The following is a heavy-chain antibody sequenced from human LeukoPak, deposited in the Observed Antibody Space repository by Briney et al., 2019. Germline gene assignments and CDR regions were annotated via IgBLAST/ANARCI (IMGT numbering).Heavy chain of an antibody. Sequence: PGGSLKLSCAASGFTFSSYAMSWVRQAPGKGLEWVSAISGSGGSTYYADSVKGRFTISRDNSKNTLYLQMNSLRVEDTAVYYCAKDISGSGSYGFDYWGQGTLVTVSS. CDR1: GFTFSSYA. CDR2: ISGSGGST. V-gene: IGHV3-23*01. D-gene: IGHD3-10*01. CDR3: AKDISGSGSYGFDY. J-gene: IGHJ4*02.